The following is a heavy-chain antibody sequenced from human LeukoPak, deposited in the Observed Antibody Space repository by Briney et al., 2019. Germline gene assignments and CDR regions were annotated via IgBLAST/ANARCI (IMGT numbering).Heavy chain of an antibody. CDR3: ARDRSTYYDSSGLGNFQH. V-gene: IGHV3-11*04. D-gene: IGHD3-22*01. Sequence: GGSLRLSCAASGFTVSSNYMSWVRQAPGKGLEWVSYISSGGSTIYYADSVKGRFTISRDNAKNSLYLQMNSLRAEDTAVYYCARDRSTYYDSSGLGNFQHWGQGTLVTVSS. J-gene: IGHJ1*01. CDR2: ISSGGSTI. CDR1: GFTVSSNY.